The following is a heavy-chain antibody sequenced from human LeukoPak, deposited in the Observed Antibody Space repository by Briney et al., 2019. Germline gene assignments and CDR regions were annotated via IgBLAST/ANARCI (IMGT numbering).Heavy chain of an antibody. CDR2: ISYDGSNK. V-gene: IGHV3-30-3*01. D-gene: IGHD2-2*01. CDR3: ASLIVVVPAATHLQGGDWFDP. J-gene: IGHJ5*02. CDR1: GFTFSSYA. Sequence: GVSLRLSCAASGFTFSSYAMHWVRQAPGKGLEWVAVISYDGSNKYYADSVKGRFTISRDNSKNTLYLQMNSLRAEDTAVYYCASLIVVVPAATHLQGGDWFDPWGQGTLVTVSS.